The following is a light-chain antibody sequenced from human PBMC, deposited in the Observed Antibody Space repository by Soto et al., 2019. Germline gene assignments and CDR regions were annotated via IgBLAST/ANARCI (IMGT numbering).Light chain of an antibody. CDR2: GAS. Sequence: EIVMTQSPATPSVSPGGRATLSCRASQSVGSYLAWYQQRPGQPPRLLIYGASTRATGIPARFSGSGSGTEFSLTISSLQSEDFAVYYCQQYNTWPPRYTFGQGTKLEIK. V-gene: IGKV3-15*01. J-gene: IGKJ2*01. CDR3: QQYNTWPPRYT. CDR1: QSVGSY.